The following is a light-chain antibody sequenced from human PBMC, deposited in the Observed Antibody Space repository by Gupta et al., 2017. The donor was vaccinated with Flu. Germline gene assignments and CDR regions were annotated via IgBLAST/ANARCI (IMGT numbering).Light chain of an antibody. J-gene: IGKJ4*01. V-gene: IGKV3-11*01. CDR1: QSVSSY. Sequence: EIVLTQSPATLSLSPGERATLSCRASQSVSSYLAWYQQKPGQAPRLLIYDASNRATGIPARFSGSGSGTDFTLTISSREPEDFAVYYCQQRSNGHPGITFGGGTKVEIK. CDR3: QQRSNGHPGIT. CDR2: DAS.